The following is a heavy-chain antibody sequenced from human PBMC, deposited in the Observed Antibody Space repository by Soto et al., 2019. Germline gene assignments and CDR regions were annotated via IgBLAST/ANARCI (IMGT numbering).Heavy chain of an antibody. CDR2: IYYSGST. V-gene: IGHV4-30-4*01. D-gene: IGHD3-16*02. Sequence: SETRSLTWTVSGGSISSGDYYGSGIRQPPGKGLEWIGYIYYSGSTYYNPSLKSRVTISVDTSKNQFSLKLSSVTAADTAVYYCARARVNSYDYVWGSYHAAFDIWGQGTMVT. CDR1: GGSISSGDYY. J-gene: IGHJ3*02. CDR3: ARARVNSYDYVWGSYHAAFDI.